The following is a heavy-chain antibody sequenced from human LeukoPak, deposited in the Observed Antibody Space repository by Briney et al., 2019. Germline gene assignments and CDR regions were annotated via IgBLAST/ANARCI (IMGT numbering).Heavy chain of an antibody. J-gene: IGHJ6*02. CDR2: ISTSGDGT. CDR3: ARVGGSGSYYNTVRNYYGMDV. V-gene: IGHV3-23*01. CDR1: GFTFSSHG. D-gene: IGHD3-10*01. Sequence: GGSLRLSCAAFGFTFSSHGMSWVRQTPGKGLEWVSSISTSGDGTVYADSVKGRVTISRDNSKNTLYLQMNSLRAEDTAVYYCARVGGSGSYYNTVRNYYGMDVWGQGTTVTVSS.